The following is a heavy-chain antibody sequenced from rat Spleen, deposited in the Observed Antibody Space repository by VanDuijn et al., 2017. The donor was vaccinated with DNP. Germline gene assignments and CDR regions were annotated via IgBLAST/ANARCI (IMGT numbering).Heavy chain of an antibody. V-gene: IGHV5-31*01. CDR1: GFTFSYYW. J-gene: IGHJ3*01. CDR3: ATHWPDYYSGDGFAY. CDR2: ITSGAGTP. D-gene: IGHD1-1*01. Sequence: EVQLVESGGDLVQPGGSLKLSCVASGFTFSYYWMTWIRQVPGKGLEWIASITSGAGTPSYADSVKGRFTISRDNAKSTLYLQMDSLRSEDTATNYCATHWPDYYSGDGFAYWGQGTLVTVSS.